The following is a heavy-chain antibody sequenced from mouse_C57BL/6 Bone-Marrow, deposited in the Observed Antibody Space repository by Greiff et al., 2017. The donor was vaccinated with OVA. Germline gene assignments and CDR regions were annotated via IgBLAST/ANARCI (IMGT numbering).Heavy chain of an antibody. V-gene: IGHV14-1*01. J-gene: IGHJ1*03. D-gene: IGHD1-1*01. Sequence: VQLQQSGAELVRPGASVKLSCTASGFNIKDYYMHWVKQRPEQGLEWIGRIDPEDGDPEYAPKFQGKATMTADPSSNTAYLQLSSLTSEDTAVYYCTTWYYGSSYYWYFDVWGTGTTVTVSS. CDR1: GFNIKDYY. CDR2: IDPEDGDP. CDR3: TTWYYGSSYYWYFDV.